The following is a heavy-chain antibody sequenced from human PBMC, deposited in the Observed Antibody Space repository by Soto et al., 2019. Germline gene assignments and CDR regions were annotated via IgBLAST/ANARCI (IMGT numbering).Heavy chain of an antibody. D-gene: IGHD3-3*01. CDR1: GGSISSSSYY. Sequence: SETLSLTCTVSGGSISSSSYYWGWIRQPPGKGLEWIGSIYYSGSTYYNPSLKSRVTISVDTSKNQFSLKLSSVTAADTAVYYCARDQYYDFWSGYSQRFFDYWGQGTLVTVSS. CDR3: ARDQYYDFWSGYSQRFFDY. CDR2: IYYSGST. J-gene: IGHJ4*02. V-gene: IGHV4-39*02.